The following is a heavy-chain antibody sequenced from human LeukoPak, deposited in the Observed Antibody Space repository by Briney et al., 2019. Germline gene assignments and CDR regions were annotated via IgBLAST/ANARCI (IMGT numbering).Heavy chain of an antibody. V-gene: IGHV5-51*01. D-gene: IGHD6-6*01. CDR3: ARRPYSNSSGGYMDV. CDR2: IYPGDSET. J-gene: IGHJ6*03. Sequence: GESPKISCEGSGFRFTSYWIGWVRQMPGKGLEWMGIIYPGDSETIYSPSFQGQVTISADKSINTAYLQWSSLKASDTAMYYCARRPYSNSSGGYMDVWGTGTTVTVSS. CDR1: GFRFTSYW.